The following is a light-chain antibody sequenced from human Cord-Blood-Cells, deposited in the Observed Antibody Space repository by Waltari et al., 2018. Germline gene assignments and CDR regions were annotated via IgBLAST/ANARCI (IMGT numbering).Light chain of an antibody. CDR1: QSVSSSN. CDR3: QQYGSSPRT. V-gene: IGKV3-20*01. J-gene: IGKJ1*01. CDR2: GAS. Sequence: EIVLTQTPGTLSLSQGESATLSCRSSQSVSSSNLAWYQQKPGQSPRLLIYGASSRATGIPDRFSGSGAGTDFTLTISRLEPEDFAVYYCQQYGSSPRTFGQRTKVEIK.